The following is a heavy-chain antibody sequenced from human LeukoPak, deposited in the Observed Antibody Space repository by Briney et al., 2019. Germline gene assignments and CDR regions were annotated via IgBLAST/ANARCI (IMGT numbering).Heavy chain of an antibody. J-gene: IGHJ6*03. V-gene: IGHV3-30*02. CDR3: AKAPGSGNEVYYYYYMDV. Sequence: GGSLRLSCAASGFTFSSYGIHWVRQAPGKGLEWVAFIRNDESNKYYADSVKGRFTISRDNSKNTLYLQMNSLRAEDTAVYYCAKAPGSGNEVYYYYYMDVWGKGTTVTVSS. CDR2: IRNDESNK. CDR1: GFTFSSYG. D-gene: IGHD3-10*01.